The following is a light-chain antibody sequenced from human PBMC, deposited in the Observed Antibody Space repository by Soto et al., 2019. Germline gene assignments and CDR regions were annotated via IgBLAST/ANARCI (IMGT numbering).Light chain of an antibody. V-gene: IGLV1-44*01. J-gene: IGLJ3*02. Sequence: QSVLTQPPSASGTPGQRVTISCSGSSSNIGSNTVNWYQQLPGTAPKLLIYSNNQRPSGVPDRFSGSRSGTSASLAISGLQSEDEGDYCCAAWDDSLNGRGVFGGGTKLTVL. CDR1: SSNIGSNT. CDR2: SNN. CDR3: AAWDDSLNGRGV.